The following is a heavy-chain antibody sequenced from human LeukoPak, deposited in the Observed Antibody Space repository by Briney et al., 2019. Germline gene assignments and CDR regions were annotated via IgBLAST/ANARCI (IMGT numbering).Heavy chain of an antibody. CDR2: IRVDNGHT. J-gene: IGHJ4*02. D-gene: IGHD5-12*01. Sequence: GASVKVSCKASGYMFAYYGITWVRQAPGQGLEWVGWIRVDNGHTNHAQNFQGRVTMTTDTSTSTAYMEVRSLRPDDTAVYYCARDWDYIVDYWGQGTLVTVSS. V-gene: IGHV1-18*01. CDR3: ARDWDYIVDY. CDR1: GYMFAYYG.